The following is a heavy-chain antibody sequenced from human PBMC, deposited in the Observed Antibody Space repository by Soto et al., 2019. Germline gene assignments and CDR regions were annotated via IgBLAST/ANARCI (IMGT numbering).Heavy chain of an antibody. J-gene: IGHJ5*01. CDR3: ARHSASWQWFDY. V-gene: IGHV4-31*03. CDR1: GGSISSGGYY. Sequence: QVQLQESGPGLVKPSQTLSLTCSVSGGSISSGGYYWSWIRQHPEKGLEWIGYIYYSGSTNYKPSLKSRLIISVDTSSNRFSLDLRSVTAADTAIYYCARHSASWQWFDYWGQGTLVTVSS. CDR2: IYYSGST. D-gene: IGHD1-26*01.